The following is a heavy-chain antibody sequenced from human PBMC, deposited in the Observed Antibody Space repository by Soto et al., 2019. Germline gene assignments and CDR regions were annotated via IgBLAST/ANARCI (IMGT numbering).Heavy chain of an antibody. Sequence: QLQLQESGPGLVKPSETLSLTCTVSGGSISSNSYYWAWIRQPPGKGLEWIGNIYYSGTTYYNPSLKSRVPISVDTSKNQFSLKLSSVTAADTAVYYGARHKGGYYSGVDVWGQGTTVTVSS. CDR1: GGSISSNSYY. CDR3: ARHKGGYYSGVDV. V-gene: IGHV4-39*01. J-gene: IGHJ6*02. CDR2: IYYSGTT. D-gene: IGHD3-16*01.